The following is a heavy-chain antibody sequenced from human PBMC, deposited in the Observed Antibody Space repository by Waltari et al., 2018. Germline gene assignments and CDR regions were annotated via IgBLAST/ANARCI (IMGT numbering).Heavy chain of an antibody. Sequence: EVQLVESGGGLVQPGRSLRLSCAASGFTFDDYAMHWVRQAPGKGLEWVSGISWNSGSIGYADSVKGRFTISRDNAKNSLYLQMNSLRAEDTALYYCASSYGDYPTLNPDFDYWGQGTLVTVSS. D-gene: IGHD4-17*01. J-gene: IGHJ4*02. V-gene: IGHV3-9*01. CDR2: ISWNSGSI. CDR3: ASSYGDYPTLNPDFDY. CDR1: GFTFDDYA.